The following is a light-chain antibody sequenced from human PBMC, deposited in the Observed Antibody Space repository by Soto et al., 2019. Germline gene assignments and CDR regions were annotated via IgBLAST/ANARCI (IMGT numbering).Light chain of an antibody. Sequence: QSALTQPASVSGSPGQSITISCTGTSSDVGAYNFVSWYQHHPGRAPKLIIYEVTIRPSGVSNRFSGSKSGNTASLTISGLQAEDEADYYCSSYTSRYTFVLGTGTKVTVL. CDR2: EVT. J-gene: IGLJ1*01. CDR3: SSYTSRYTFV. CDR1: SSDVGAYNF. V-gene: IGLV2-14*01.